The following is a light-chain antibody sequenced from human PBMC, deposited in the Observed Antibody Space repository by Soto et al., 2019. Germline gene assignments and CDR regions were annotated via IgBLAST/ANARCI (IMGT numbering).Light chain of an antibody. CDR3: QQYNSKGT. CDR2: DAY. V-gene: IGKV3-15*01. CDR1: ESVGSS. Sequence: TQSPDSVSVYPGARVTLSCRASESVGSSVAWYQQETGQAPRLLIYDAYTRGTSIPSRFSGSGSGTGFTLTISRLQPDDFATYYCQQYNSKGTFGQGTKVDIK. J-gene: IGKJ1*01.